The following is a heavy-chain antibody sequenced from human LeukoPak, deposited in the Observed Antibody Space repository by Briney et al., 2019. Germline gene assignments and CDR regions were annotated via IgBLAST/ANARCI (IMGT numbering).Heavy chain of an antibody. CDR3: ARGKATITWYYFDY. Sequence: GGSLRLSCAASGFTFSSYWMSWVRQAPGKGLEGVANIKQDGSEKYYVDSVKGRFTISRDNAKNSLYLQMNGLRAEDTAVYYCARGKATITWYYFDYWGQGTLVTVSS. CDR2: IKQDGSEK. CDR1: GFTFSSYW. J-gene: IGHJ4*02. V-gene: IGHV3-7*01. D-gene: IGHD5-12*01.